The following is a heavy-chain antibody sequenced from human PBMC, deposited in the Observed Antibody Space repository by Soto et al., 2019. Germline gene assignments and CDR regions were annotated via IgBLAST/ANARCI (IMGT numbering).Heavy chain of an antibody. CDR2: TESKTDGGTI. V-gene: IGHV3-15*07. J-gene: IGHJ4*02. Sequence: EVQLVDSGGGFAKPGESLTLSCAASGAASGFSFINAWMNWVRQAPGKGLEWVGRTESKTDGGTIDYAAPVKGRFTISRDDSKNTVYLHMNSLKTEDTGVYYCTTGGSSGEFDYWGQGTLVTVSS. CDR3: TTGGSSGEFDY. CDR1: GFSFINAW. D-gene: IGHD3-22*01.